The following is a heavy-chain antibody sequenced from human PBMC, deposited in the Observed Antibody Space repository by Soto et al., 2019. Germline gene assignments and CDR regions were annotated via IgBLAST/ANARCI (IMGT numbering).Heavy chain of an antibody. CDR3: ARVDDY. Sequence: QVQLQQWGAGLLKPSETLSLTCDVYGGSFSGCQWSWIRQPPGKGLEWIGEINHSGSTNYNPSLESRVTISVDTSKNQFSLKLSSVTAADTAVYFCARVDDYWGQGTLVTVSS. CDR1: GGSFSGCQ. J-gene: IGHJ4*02. V-gene: IGHV4-34*01. CDR2: INHSGST.